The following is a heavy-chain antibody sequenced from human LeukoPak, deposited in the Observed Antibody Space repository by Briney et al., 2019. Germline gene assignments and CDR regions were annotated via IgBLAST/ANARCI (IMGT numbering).Heavy chain of an antibody. CDR3: AKGYRGNYDY. CDR1: GFTFSSYA. Sequence: TGGSLRLSCVAPGFTFSSYAMTWVRQAPGKGLEWVSSISDRGGSTYYADSVKGRFTISRDNSKNTLYLQMNSLRAEDTAVYYCAKGYRGNYDYWGQGALVTVSS. J-gene: IGHJ4*02. CDR2: ISDRGGST. V-gene: IGHV3-23*01. D-gene: IGHD1-26*01.